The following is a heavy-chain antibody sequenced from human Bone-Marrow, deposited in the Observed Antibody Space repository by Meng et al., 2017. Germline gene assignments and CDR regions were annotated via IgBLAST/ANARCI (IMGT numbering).Heavy chain of an antibody. CDR2: INPNSGNT. J-gene: IGHJ6*02. CDR3: ARGPRYKRGYYYGMDV. CDR1: GYTFTGYY. D-gene: IGHD5-18*01. V-gene: IGHV1-8*02. Sequence: ASVKVSCKASGYTFTGYYMHWVRQAPGQGLEWMGWINPNSGNTGYAQKFQGRVTMTRNTSISTAYMELSSLRSEDTAVYYCARGPRYKRGYYYGMDVWGQGTTVTVSS.